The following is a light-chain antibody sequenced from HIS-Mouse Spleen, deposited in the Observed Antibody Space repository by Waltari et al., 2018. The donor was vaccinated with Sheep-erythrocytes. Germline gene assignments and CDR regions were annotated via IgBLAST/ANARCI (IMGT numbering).Light chain of an antibody. CDR2: QDT. Sequence: SSELTQPPSVSVSPGQTASITCPGDKLGDKYACWYQQKPGQSPVLVSYQDTKRLSGIPERLSGYNSGNTATLTVSGTQAMGEADYYCQAWDSSIVVFGGGTKLTVL. V-gene: IGLV3-1*01. CDR1: KLGDKY. CDR3: QAWDSSIVV. J-gene: IGLJ2*01.